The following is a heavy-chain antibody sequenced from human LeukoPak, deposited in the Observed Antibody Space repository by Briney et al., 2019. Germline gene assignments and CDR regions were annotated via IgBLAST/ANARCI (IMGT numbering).Heavy chain of an antibody. Sequence: SETLSLTCTVSGGSISSYYWSWIRQPPGKGLEWIGYIYYSGSTNYNPSLKSRVTISVDTSKNQFSLKLSSVTAANTAVYYCAREMYYDLVDAFDIWGQGTMVTVSS. J-gene: IGHJ3*02. D-gene: IGHD3-3*01. V-gene: IGHV4-59*01. CDR1: GGSISSYY. CDR3: AREMYYDLVDAFDI. CDR2: IYYSGST.